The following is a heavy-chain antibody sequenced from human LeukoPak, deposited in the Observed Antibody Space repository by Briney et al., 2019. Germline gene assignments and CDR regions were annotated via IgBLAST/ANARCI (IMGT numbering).Heavy chain of an antibody. CDR3: AREVTNDAFDI. CDR1: GFSFSSYG. CDR2: IWSDGRNK. D-gene: IGHD4-17*01. J-gene: IGHJ3*02. Sequence: GRSLRLSCAASGFSFSSYGMHWVRQAPGKGLEWVAVIWSDGRNKFYADSVKGRFTVSRDNSKNTLFLQMSSLRADDTALYYCAREVTNDAFDIWGQGTMVTVSS. V-gene: IGHV3-33*01.